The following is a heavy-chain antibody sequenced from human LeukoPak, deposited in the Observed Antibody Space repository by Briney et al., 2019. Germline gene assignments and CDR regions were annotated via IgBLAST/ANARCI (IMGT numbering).Heavy chain of an antibody. Sequence: SETLSLTCTVSGGSISSSSYYWGWIRQPPGKGLEWIGSISYSGSTYYNPSLKSRVTISGDTSKTQFSLNLSSVTAADTAVYYCARAWSSGTRIAVAGVFFWYFDLWGRGTLVTVSS. V-gene: IGHV4-39*07. CDR1: GGSISSSSYY. J-gene: IGHJ2*01. CDR2: ISYSGST. CDR3: ARAWSSGTRIAVAGVFFWYFDL. D-gene: IGHD6-19*01.